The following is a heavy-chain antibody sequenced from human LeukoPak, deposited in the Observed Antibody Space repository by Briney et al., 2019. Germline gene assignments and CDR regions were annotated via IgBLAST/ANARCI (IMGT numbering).Heavy chain of an antibody. Sequence: GGSLRLSCAASGFIFSNNAMSWVRQAPGKGLEWVSTISDSGSRTFYADSVKGRFTISRDNSKNTLSLQVNSLRAEDTAVYYCAKGPGSDCGSTYCRNWYFDPWGRGTLVTVSS. CDR1: GFIFSNNA. CDR2: ISDSGSRT. J-gene: IGHJ2*01. D-gene: IGHD2-2*01. CDR3: AKGPGSDCGSTYCRNWYFDP. V-gene: IGHV3-23*01.